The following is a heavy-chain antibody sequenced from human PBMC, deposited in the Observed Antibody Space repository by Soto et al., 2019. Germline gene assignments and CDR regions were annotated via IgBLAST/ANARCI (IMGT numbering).Heavy chain of an antibody. D-gene: IGHD6-19*01. J-gene: IGHJ4*02. CDR3: ARDFTSSGGVY. CDR2: IRSSGSTI. Sequence: GGSLRLSCAASGFTFSSYEMNWVRQAPGKGLEWVSYIRSSGSTIYYADSVKGRFTISRDNAKNSLYLQMNSLRAEDTAVYYCARDFTSSGGVYWGQGTLVTVSS. CDR1: GFTFSSYE. V-gene: IGHV3-48*03.